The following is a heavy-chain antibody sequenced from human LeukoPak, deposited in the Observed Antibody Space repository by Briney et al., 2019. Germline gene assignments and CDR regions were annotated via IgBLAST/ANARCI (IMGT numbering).Heavy chain of an antibody. CDR2: INPNSGGT. D-gene: IGHD3-16*02. CDR3: ARGTPGSYLGF. CDR1: GYTFTAYY. V-gene: IGHV1-2*04. J-gene: IGHJ4*02. Sequence: ASVKVSCKASGYTFTAYYMHWVRQAPGQGLEWMGWINPNSGGTNYAQKFKGWVTLTRDTSINTTYMELSRLASDVTAVYFCARGTPGSYLGFWGQGTLVTVSP.